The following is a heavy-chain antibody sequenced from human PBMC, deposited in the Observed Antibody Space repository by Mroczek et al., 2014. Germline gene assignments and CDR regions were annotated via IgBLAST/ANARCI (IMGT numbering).Heavy chain of an antibody. V-gene: IGHV3-21*01. Sequence: VQLQQWGEAWSSLGGPVRLSCAASGFTFSSYSMNWVRQAPGKGLEWVSSISSSSSYIYYADSVKGRFTISRDNAKNSLYLQMNSLRAEDTAVYYCARAGGPDIAAAGYYYYYMDVWGKGTTVTVS. J-gene: IGHJ6*03. CDR2: ISSSSSYI. CDR3: ARAGGPDIAAAGYYYYYMDV. D-gene: IGHD6-13*01. CDR1: GFTFSSYS.